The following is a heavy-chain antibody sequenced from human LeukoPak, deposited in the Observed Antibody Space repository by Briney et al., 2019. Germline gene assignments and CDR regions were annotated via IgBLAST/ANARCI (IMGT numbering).Heavy chain of an antibody. CDR2: LSYDGSNK. J-gene: IGHJ4*02. Sequence: GGSLRLSCAASGFTFTTYAMSWIRQAPGKGLEWVAVLSYDGSNKYYADSVKGRFTISRDNSKNTLFMQMNSLRAEDTAVYYCAKDRSIAVAGTSDYFDYWAREPWSPSP. D-gene: IGHD6-19*01. CDR3: AKDRSIAVAGTSDYFDY. CDR1: GFTFTTYA. V-gene: IGHV3-30*18.